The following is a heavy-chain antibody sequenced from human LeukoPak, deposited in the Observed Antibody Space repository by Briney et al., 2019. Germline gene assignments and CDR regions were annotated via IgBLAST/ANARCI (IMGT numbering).Heavy chain of an antibody. D-gene: IGHD6-19*01. V-gene: IGHV1-18*01. Sequence: ASVKVSCKASGYTFTSYGISWVRQAPGQGLEWMGWISAYNGNTNYAQKLQGRVTMTTDTSTNTAYMGLRSLRSDDTAVYYWAREDSSGWFDYWGQGTLVTVSS. CDR3: AREDSSGWFDY. CDR2: ISAYNGNT. J-gene: IGHJ4*02. CDR1: GYTFTSYG.